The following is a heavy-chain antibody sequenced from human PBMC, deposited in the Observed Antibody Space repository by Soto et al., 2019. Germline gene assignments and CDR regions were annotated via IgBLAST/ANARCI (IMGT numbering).Heavy chain of an antibody. Sequence: EVQLLESGGGLVQPGGSLRLSCAASGFTFSSYAMSWVRQAPGKGLEWVSAISGSGGSTYYADSVKGRFTISRDNAKNTRYPQMNSLRAEDTAVYYCAKKKGLGLKGIDYWGQGTLVTVSS. CDR2: ISGSGGST. J-gene: IGHJ4*02. D-gene: IGHD2-21*02. V-gene: IGHV3-23*01. CDR1: GFTFSSYA. CDR3: AKKKGLGLKGIDY.